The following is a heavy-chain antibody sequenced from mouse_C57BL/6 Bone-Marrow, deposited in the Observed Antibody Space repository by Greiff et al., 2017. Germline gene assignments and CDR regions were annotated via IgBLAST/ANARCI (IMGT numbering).Heavy chain of an antibody. Sequence: QVQLQQPGAELVRPGTSVKLSCKASGYTFTSYWMHWVKQRPGQGLEWIGGIDPSDSYTNYNQKFKGKATLTVDTSSSTAYMQLSSLTSEDSAVYYCARKGLHAGFADWGQGTLVTVSA. CDR3: ARKGLHAGFAD. CDR2: IDPSDSYT. J-gene: IGHJ3*01. CDR1: GYTFTSYW. D-gene: IGHD2-4*01. V-gene: IGHV1-59*01.